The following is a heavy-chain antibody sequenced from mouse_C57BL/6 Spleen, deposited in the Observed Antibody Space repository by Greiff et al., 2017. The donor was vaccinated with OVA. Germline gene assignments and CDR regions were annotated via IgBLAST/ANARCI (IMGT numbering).Heavy chain of an antibody. CDR2: INPGSGGT. CDR1: GYAFTNYL. J-gene: IGHJ2*01. V-gene: IGHV1-54*01. D-gene: IGHD2-3*01. CDR3: ARGVTKYYFDY. Sequence: VKLQESGAELVRPGTSVKVSCKASGYAFTNYLIEWVKQRPGQGLEWIGVINPGSGGTNYNEKFKGKATLTADKSSSTAYMQLSSLTSEDSAVYFCARGVTKYYFDYWGQGTTLTVSS.